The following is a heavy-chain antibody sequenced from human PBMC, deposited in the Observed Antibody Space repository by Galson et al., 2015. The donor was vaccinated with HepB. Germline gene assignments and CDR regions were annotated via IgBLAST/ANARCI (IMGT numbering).Heavy chain of an antibody. D-gene: IGHD3-10*01. CDR1: GFTFSTYR. J-gene: IGHJ1*01. Sequence: SLRLSCAASGFTFSTYRLHWFRQAPGKGLEWVAVISHDGTDKYYAKSLEGRFTVSRDNSRSTLYLEMNSLRPDDTAIYYCAREDGEWGQGTLVTVSS. V-gene: IGHV3-30*04. CDR3: AREDGE. CDR2: ISHDGTDK.